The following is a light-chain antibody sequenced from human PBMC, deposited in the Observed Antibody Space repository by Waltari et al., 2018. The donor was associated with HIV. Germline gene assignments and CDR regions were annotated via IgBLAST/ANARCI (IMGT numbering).Light chain of an antibody. V-gene: IGLV1-44*01. CDR1: SSNIGSNT. CDR3: AAWDGSLNGRVV. Sequence: QSVLTQPPSASGTPGQRVTISCSGSSSNIGSNTVNWYQQLPGTAPKLLIYSNNQRPSGVPDRFSGSKSGTAASLASSGLKSEDEADYYCAAWDGSLNGRVVFGGGTKLTVL. J-gene: IGLJ2*01. CDR2: SNN.